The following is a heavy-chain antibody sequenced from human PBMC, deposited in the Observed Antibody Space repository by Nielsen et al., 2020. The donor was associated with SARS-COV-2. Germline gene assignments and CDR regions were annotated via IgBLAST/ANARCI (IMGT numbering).Heavy chain of an antibody. V-gene: IGHV3-7*05. CDR3: ARDAAYSRFDY. CDR1: GFIFSSYS. J-gene: IGHJ4*02. D-gene: IGHD4-11*01. CDR2: INQDGSVL. Sequence: GESLKISCAASGFIFSSYSMNWVRQAPGKGLEWVANINQDGSVLNYVDSVKGRFTISRDNARKSLYLQMHSLRAEDTAVYYCARDAAYSRFDYWGQGTLVTVSS.